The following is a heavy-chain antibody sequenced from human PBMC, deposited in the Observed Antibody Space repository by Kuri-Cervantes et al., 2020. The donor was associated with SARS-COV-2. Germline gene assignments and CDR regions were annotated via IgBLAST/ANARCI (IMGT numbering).Heavy chain of an antibody. CDR3: TRMGDGYDFEY. Sequence: SGATLVKPTDTLTVTCSFSRFSRKTNGNRVGWIGQTPGKALEWLARIDWDDDKFYSTSLKSRLVNSKDTSKNQVVLTLSNVDPGDTSTYYCTRMGDGYDFEYWGQGTVVTVSS. CDR2: IDWDDDK. D-gene: IGHD5-24*01. J-gene: IGHJ4*02. CDR1: RFSRKTNGNR. V-gene: IGHV2-70*04.